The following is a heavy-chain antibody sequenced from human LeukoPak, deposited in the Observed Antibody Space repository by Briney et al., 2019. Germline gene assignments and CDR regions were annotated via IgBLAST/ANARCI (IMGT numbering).Heavy chain of an antibody. J-gene: IGHJ4*02. Sequence: GGSLRLSCAASGFTVSNAWMSWVRQAPGNGLEWVGRIKSKTDGGTTDYAAPVKGRFTISRDDSKNTLYVQMNSLKTEDTAVYYCTTGPYDYGSGTYYHWGQGTLVTVSS. CDR3: TTGPYDYGSGTYYH. CDR1: GFTVSNAW. D-gene: IGHD3-10*01. CDR2: IKSKTDGGTT. V-gene: IGHV3-15*01.